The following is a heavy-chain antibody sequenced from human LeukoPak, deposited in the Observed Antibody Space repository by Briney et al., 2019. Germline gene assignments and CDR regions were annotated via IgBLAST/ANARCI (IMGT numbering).Heavy chain of an antibody. J-gene: IGHJ4*02. Sequence: SQTLSLTCAISGDSVSTNSAAWNWIRQSPSRGLEWLGRTYYRSKWYNDYAVSVKSRITINPDTSKNQFSLQLNSVTPEDTAVYYRASDKGGSGYDHLDSWGQGTLVTVSS. CDR1: GDSVSTNSAA. CDR2: TYYRSKWYN. CDR3: ASDKGGSGYDHLDS. D-gene: IGHD5-12*01. V-gene: IGHV6-1*01.